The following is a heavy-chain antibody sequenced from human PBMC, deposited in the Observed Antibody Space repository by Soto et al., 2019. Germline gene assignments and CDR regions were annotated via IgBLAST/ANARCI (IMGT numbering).Heavy chain of an antibody. CDR3: ARVPALDVCSRTSRLYYFDY. J-gene: IGHJ4*02. CDR1: GFTFSRFV. D-gene: IGHD2-2*01. V-gene: IGHV3-23*01. CDR2: INSNGDST. Sequence: EVQLLESGGGLVQPGGSLRLSCVASGFTFSRFVMSWVRQAPGKGLEWVSTINSNGDSTYYADSVKGRFTISRDNSKNSLYLQMRSLRADDTAVYYCARVPALDVCSRTSRLYYFDYWGQGALVTVSS.